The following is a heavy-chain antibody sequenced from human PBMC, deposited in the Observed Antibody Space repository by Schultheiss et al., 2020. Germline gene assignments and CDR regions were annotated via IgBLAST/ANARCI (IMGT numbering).Heavy chain of an antibody. D-gene: IGHD2-21*01. CDR3: ARPIGGVVVVNALDY. Sequence: GESLKISCAASGFTFSSYAMSWVRQAPGKGLEWVSAISGSGGSTYYADSVKGRFTISRDNSKNTLYLQMNSLRAEDTAVYYCARPIGGVVVVNALDYWGQGTLVTVSS. CDR1: GFTFSSYA. CDR2: ISGSGGST. V-gene: IGHV3-23*01. J-gene: IGHJ4*02.